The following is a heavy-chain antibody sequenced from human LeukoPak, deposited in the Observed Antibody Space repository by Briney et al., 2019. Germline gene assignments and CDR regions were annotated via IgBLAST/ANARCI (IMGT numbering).Heavy chain of an antibody. Sequence: ASVKVSCKASGYTFTSYGISWVRQAPGQGLEWMGWISAYSGNTNYAQKLQGRVTMTTDTSTSTAYMELRSLRSDDTAVYYCARGRTLWFGELTPHEYFQHRGQGTLVTVSS. V-gene: IGHV1-18*01. D-gene: IGHD3-10*01. CDR3: ARGRTLWFGELTPHEYFQH. CDR1: GYTFTSYG. CDR2: ISAYSGNT. J-gene: IGHJ1*01.